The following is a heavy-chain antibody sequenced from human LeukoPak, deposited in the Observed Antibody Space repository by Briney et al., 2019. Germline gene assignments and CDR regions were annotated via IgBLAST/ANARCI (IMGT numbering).Heavy chain of an antibody. Sequence: ASVKVSCKASGYTFTSYAMNWVRQAPGQGLEWMGWINTNTGNPTYAQGFTGRFVFSLDTSVSTAYPQISSLKAEDTAVYYCARDHLPDIVATIHGIFDIWGQGTMVTVSS. CDR1: GYTFTSYA. J-gene: IGHJ3*02. V-gene: IGHV7-4-1*02. D-gene: IGHD5-12*01. CDR2: INTNTGNP. CDR3: ARDHLPDIVATIHGIFDI.